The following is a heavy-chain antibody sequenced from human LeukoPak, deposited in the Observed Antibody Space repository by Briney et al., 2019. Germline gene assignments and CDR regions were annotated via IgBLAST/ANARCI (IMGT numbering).Heavy chain of an antibody. D-gene: IGHD3-10*02. V-gene: IGHV4-59*08. Sequence: SETLSLTCTVSGGSISSYYWSWIRQPPGKGLEWIGYIYYSGSTNYNPSLRSRVTISVDTPKNEFSLKLSSVTAADTAVYYCARLDYVRWFDPWGQGTLVTVSS. CDR2: IYYSGST. CDR3: ARLDYVRWFDP. CDR1: GGSISSYY. J-gene: IGHJ5*02.